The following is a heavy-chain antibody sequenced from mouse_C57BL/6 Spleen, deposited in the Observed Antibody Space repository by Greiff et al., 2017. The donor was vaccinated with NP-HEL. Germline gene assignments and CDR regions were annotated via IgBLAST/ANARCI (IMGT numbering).Heavy chain of an antibody. CDR2: IYPGDGDT. CDR3: ARAYYSNYWYFDV. J-gene: IGHJ1*03. CDR1: GYAFSSSW. D-gene: IGHD2-5*01. Sequence: VQLKESGPELVKPGASVKISCKASGYAFSSSWMNWVKQRPGKGLEWIGRIYPGDGDTNYNGKFKGKATLTADKSSSTAYMQLSSLTSEDSAVYFCARAYYSNYWYFDVWGTGTTVTVSS. V-gene: IGHV1-82*01.